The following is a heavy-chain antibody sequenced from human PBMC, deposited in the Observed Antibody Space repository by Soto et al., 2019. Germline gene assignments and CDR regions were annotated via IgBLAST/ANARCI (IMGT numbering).Heavy chain of an antibody. CDR3: ARHGIVVVPAAYYYYGMDV. J-gene: IGHJ6*02. CDR2: IYPGDSDT. V-gene: IGHV5-51*01. CDR1: GYSFTSYW. Sequence: GESLKISCKGSGYSFTSYWISWVRQMPGKGLEWMGIIYPGDSDTRYSPSFQGQVTISADKSISTAYLQWSSLKASDTAMYYCARHGIVVVPAAYYYYGMDVWGQGTTVTVSS. D-gene: IGHD2-2*01.